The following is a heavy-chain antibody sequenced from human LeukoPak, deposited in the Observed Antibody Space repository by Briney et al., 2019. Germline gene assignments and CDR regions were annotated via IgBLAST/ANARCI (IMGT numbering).Heavy chain of an antibody. CDR2: IYHSGST. D-gene: IGHD2-2*01. Sequence: SETLSLTCTVSGYSISSGYYWGWIRQPPGKGLEWIGSIYHSGSTYYNPSLKSRVTISVDTSKNQFSLKLSSVTAADTAVYYCARDWAEVVPAADFDYWGQGTLVTVSS. V-gene: IGHV4-38-2*02. CDR1: GYSISSGYY. J-gene: IGHJ4*02. CDR3: ARDWAEVVPAADFDY.